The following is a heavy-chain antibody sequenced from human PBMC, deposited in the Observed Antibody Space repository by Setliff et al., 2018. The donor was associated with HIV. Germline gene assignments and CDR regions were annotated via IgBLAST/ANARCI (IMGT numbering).Heavy chain of an antibody. CDR2: INTSGST. Sequence: PSETLSLTCTVSNGSISSGTFYWNWIRQPAGKGLEWIGRINTSGSTNYNPSLKSRVTISVDKSQNQFSLKLSSVTAADTAVYYCARHDITLVRGLVWGQGTTVTVSS. D-gene: IGHD3-10*01. CDR3: ARHDITLVRGLV. J-gene: IGHJ6*02. V-gene: IGHV4-61*02. CDR1: NGSISSGTFY.